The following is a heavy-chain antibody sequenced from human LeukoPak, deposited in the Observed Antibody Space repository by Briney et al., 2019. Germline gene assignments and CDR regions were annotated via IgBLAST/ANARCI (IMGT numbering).Heavy chain of an antibody. CDR1: VGTFSSYA. CDR3: ARGLWSNSETLFAP. Sequence: SSVTVSCKASVGTFSSYAISWVRQAPGQGLEWMGRIIPILGIANYAHKLQGRLTINADKSTHTAYMELNSQRSEHTAVYYFARGLWSNSETLFAPWGQETRVTVPS. CDR2: IIPILGIA. D-gene: IGHD4-4*01. J-gene: IGHJ5*02. V-gene: IGHV1-69*04.